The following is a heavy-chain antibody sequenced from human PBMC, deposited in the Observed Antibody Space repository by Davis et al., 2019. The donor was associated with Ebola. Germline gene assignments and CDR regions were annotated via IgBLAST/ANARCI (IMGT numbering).Heavy chain of an antibody. Sequence: MPSETLSLTCAVYGGSFSGYYWSWIRQPPGKGLEWLGEINHSGSTNYNPSLKSRVTISVDKSKNQFSLKLSSVTAADTAVYYCARTIVGATGGLLDYWGQGTLVTVSS. V-gene: IGHV4-34*01. CDR2: INHSGST. J-gene: IGHJ4*02. CDR1: GGSFSGYY. D-gene: IGHD1-26*01. CDR3: ARTIVGATGGLLDY.